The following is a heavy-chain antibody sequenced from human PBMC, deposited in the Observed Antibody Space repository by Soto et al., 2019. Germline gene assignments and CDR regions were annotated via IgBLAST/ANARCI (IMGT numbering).Heavy chain of an antibody. CDR1: GFTFSSYG. J-gene: IGHJ3*02. D-gene: IGHD3-22*01. Sequence: GGSLRLSCAASGFTFSSYGMHWVRQAPGKGLEWVAVIWYDGSNKYYADSVKGRFTISRDNSKNTLYLQMNSLRAEDTTVYYCAIYYYDSSGYLSRLDAFDIWGQGTMVTVSS. CDR2: IWYDGSNK. V-gene: IGHV3-33*01. CDR3: AIYYYDSSGYLSRLDAFDI.